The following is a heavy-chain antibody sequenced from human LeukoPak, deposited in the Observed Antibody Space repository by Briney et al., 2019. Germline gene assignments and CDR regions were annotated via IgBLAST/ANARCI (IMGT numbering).Heavy chain of an antibody. Sequence: PGGSLRLSCAVSGFTFSKAWMSWVRQTPGKGLEWVGRILSNIDGGTTDYAAPVKGRFTISRDDSKNTLYLQMNSLKTEDTAVYYCTTDSSSHDFWSGYWTAFDIWGQGTMVTVSS. V-gene: IGHV3-15*01. D-gene: IGHD3-3*01. CDR3: TTDSSSHDFWSGYWTAFDI. J-gene: IGHJ3*02. CDR2: ILSNIDGGTT. CDR1: GFTFSKAW.